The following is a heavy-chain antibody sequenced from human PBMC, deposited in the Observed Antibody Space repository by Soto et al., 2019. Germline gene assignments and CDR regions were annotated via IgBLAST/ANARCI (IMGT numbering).Heavy chain of an antibody. Sequence: SETLSLPCTVPGVSISSGDYYWSWIRQPPGKGLEWIGYIYYSGSTYYNPSLKSRVTISVDTSKNQFSLKLSSVTAADTAVYYCARDGGDSSGYNDAFDIWGQGTMVTVSS. CDR2: IYYSGST. CDR1: GVSISSGDYY. J-gene: IGHJ3*02. V-gene: IGHV4-30-4*01. D-gene: IGHD3-22*01. CDR3: ARDGGDSSGYNDAFDI.